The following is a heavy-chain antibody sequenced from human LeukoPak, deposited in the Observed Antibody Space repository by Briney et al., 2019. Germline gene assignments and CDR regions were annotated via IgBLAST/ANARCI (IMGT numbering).Heavy chain of an antibody. Sequence: SETLSPTCTVSGDSISPYSWTWIRQPPEKGLEWIASINYSGTTNYNPSLKGRVTISVDTSKNQFSLRLSSVTAADTAVYYCARGGSDYTGYFQHWGQGTLVTVSS. CDR1: GDSISPYS. J-gene: IGHJ1*01. CDR2: INYSGTT. V-gene: IGHV4-59*01. D-gene: IGHD4-11*01. CDR3: ARGGSDYTGYFQH.